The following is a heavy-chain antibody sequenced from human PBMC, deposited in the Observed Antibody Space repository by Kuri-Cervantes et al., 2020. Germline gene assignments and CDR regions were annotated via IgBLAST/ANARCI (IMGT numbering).Heavy chain of an antibody. D-gene: IGHD3-10*02. CDR3: ARDSEVLLSSYDAFDI. J-gene: IGHJ3*02. CDR1: GFTFSSYA. V-gene: IGHV3-21*04. CDR2: ISGSNKYI. Sequence: GSLRLSCAASGFTFSSYAMSWVRQAPGKGLEWVSSISGSNKYIYYADSVKGRFTISRDNAKNSLYLQMNSLRAEDTAVYYCARDSEVLLSSYDAFDIWGQGTMVTVSS.